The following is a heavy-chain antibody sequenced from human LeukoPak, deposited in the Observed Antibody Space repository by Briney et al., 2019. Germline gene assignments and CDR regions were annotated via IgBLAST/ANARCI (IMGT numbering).Heavy chain of an antibody. Sequence: PGGSLRLSCAASGFTFSSYSMNWVRQAPGKGLEWVSSISSSSSYIYYADSVKGRFTISRDNAKNSLYLQMNSLRAEDTAVYYCVGAVAHYYYYYMDVWGKGTTVTISS. J-gene: IGHJ6*03. CDR3: VGAVAHYYYYYMDV. D-gene: IGHD6-19*01. CDR2: ISSSSSYI. V-gene: IGHV3-21*01. CDR1: GFTFSSYS.